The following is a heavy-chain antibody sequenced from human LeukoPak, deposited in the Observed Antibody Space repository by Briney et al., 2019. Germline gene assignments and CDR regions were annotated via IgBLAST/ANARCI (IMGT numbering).Heavy chain of an antibody. V-gene: IGHV1-69*05. D-gene: IGHD6-19*01. CDR1: VGSFISYA. Sequence: SVKVSCTASVGSFISYAISWVGQAPGQGGEWMGRIIPIFGKAKYAQKLQGRGTNTTEESTSTAYMELSSLRSEDTAVYYCARDLGSGRRGGGSYFDYWGQGTLVTVPS. CDR3: ARDLGSGRRGGGSYFDY. J-gene: IGHJ4*02. CDR2: IIPIFGKA.